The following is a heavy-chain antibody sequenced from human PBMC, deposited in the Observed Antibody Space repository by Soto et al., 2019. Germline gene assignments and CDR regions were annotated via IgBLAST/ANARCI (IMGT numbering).Heavy chain of an antibody. J-gene: IGHJ3*02. D-gene: IGHD5-18*01. CDR1: GGSFSGYY. Sequence: SETLSLTCAVYGGSFSGYYWSWIRQPPGKGLEWIGEINHSGSTNYNPSLKSRVTVSVDTSKNQFSLKLSSVTAADTAVYYCARTGYSYANDAFDIWGQGTMVTVSS. CDR3: ARTGYSYANDAFDI. CDR2: INHSGST. V-gene: IGHV4-34*01.